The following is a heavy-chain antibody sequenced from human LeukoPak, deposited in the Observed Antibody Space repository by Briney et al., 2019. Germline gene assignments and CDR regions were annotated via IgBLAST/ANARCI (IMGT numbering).Heavy chain of an antibody. Sequence: GASVEVSCKASGYTFTGYYMHWVRQAPGQGLEWMGWINPNSGGTNYAQKFQGRVTMTRDTSISTAYMELSRLRSDDTAVYYCARGEACSGGSCYSAGIMDVWGQGTTVTVSS. CDR1: GYTFTGYY. D-gene: IGHD2-15*01. V-gene: IGHV1-2*02. J-gene: IGHJ6*02. CDR3: ARGEACSGGSCYSAGIMDV. CDR2: INPNSGGT.